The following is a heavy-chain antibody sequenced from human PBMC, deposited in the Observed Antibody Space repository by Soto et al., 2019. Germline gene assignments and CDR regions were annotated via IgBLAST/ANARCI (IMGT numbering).Heavy chain of an antibody. J-gene: IGHJ4*02. CDR1: GFTFSSYS. CDR3: AKDSATLAVAGTRRDY. D-gene: IGHD6-19*01. V-gene: IGHV3-21*01. CDR2: ISSSSSYI. Sequence: EVQLVESGGGLVKPGGSLRLSCAASGFTFSSYSMNWVRQAPGKGLEWVSSISSSSSYIYYADSVKGRFTISRDNAKNSLNLQKNSRRVEDTAVYFCAKDSATLAVAGTRRDYWGQGTLVTVSS.